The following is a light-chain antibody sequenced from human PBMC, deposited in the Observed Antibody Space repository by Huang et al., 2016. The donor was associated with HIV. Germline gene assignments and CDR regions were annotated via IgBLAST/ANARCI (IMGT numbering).Light chain of an antibody. Sequence: EVVLAQSPATLSLSPGEKATLSCRASPNVSRYLAWYQQKAGQSPSLLISDATNRATGIPARFSGSGCGRDFTLTISSLQPVDSAVYYCQQHIDWPTFGQGTTLEI. CDR1: PNVSRY. J-gene: IGKJ2*01. V-gene: IGKV3-11*02. CDR2: DAT. CDR3: QQHIDWPT.